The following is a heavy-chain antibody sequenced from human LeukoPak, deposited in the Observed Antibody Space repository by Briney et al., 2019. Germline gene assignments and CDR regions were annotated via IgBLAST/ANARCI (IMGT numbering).Heavy chain of an antibody. CDR1: GFTFSSYS. D-gene: IGHD6-19*01. J-gene: IGHJ4*02. CDR3: AKAVAVALDY. CDR2: ISSSSSYI. V-gene: IGHV3-21*04. Sequence: GGSLRLSCAASGFTFSSYSMNWVRQAPGKGLEWVSSISSSSSYIYYADSVKGRFTISRDNSKNTLYLQMNSLRAEDTAVYYCAKAVAVALDYWGQGTLVTVSS.